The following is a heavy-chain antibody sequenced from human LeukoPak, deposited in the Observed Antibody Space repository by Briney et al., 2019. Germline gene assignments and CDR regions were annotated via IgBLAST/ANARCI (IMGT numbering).Heavy chain of an antibody. CDR1: GGSISSYY. CDR2: INHSGST. J-gene: IGHJ4*02. Sequence: PSETLSLTCTVSGGSISSYYWSWIRQPPGKGLEWIGEINHSGSTNYNPSLKSRVTISVDTSKNQFSLKLSSVTAADTAVYYCARHPLWFGESGFDYWGQGTLVTVSS. D-gene: IGHD3-10*01. V-gene: IGHV4-34*01. CDR3: ARHPLWFGESGFDY.